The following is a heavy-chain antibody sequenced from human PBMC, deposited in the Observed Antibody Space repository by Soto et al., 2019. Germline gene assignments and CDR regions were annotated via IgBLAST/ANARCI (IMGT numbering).Heavy chain of an antibody. D-gene: IGHD3-22*01. Sequence: QVQLVQSGAEVKKPGSSVKVSCKASGGTFSSYAISWVRQAPGQGLEWMGGIIPIFGTANYAQKFQGRVTITADESTSTAYMELSSLRSEDTAVYYCARDLLHYYDSSGFYYYYGMDVWGQGTTVTVS. V-gene: IGHV1-69*01. CDR2: IIPIFGTA. CDR1: GGTFSSYA. J-gene: IGHJ6*02. CDR3: ARDLLHYYDSSGFYYYYGMDV.